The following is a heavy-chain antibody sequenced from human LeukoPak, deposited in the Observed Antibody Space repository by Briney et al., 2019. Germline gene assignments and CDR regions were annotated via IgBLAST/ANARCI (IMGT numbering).Heavy chain of an antibody. J-gene: IGHJ4*02. V-gene: IGHV3-30*18. D-gene: IGHD3-3*01. CDR3: AKPTYDFWSGYGFTHFDY. CDR2: ISYDGSNK. CDR1: GFTFSSYG. Sequence: SLRLSCAASGFTFSSYGMHWVRQAPGKGLEWVAVISYDGSNKYYADSVKGRFTISRDNSKNTLYLQMNSLRAEDTAVYYCAKPTYDFWSGYGFTHFDYWGQGTLVTVSS.